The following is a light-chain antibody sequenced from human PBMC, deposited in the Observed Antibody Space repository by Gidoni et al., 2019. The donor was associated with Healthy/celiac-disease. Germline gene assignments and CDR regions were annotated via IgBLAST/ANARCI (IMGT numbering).Light chain of an antibody. CDR2: ENN. CDR3: QSSDSSVGNSV. CDR1: NSNIGADYD. V-gene: IGLV1-40*01. Sequence: QSLLTQPPSVSGAPGQRVTISCTGSNSNIGADYDVHWYQQLPGTAPKLLTYENNNRPSGVPDRFSGSKSGASASLAITGLQPEDEADYYCQSSDSSVGNSVFGGGTKLTVL. J-gene: IGLJ2*01.